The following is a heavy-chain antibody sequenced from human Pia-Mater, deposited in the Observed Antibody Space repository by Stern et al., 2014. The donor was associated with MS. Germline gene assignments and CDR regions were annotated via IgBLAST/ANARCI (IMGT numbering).Heavy chain of an antibody. V-gene: IGHV1-18*01. Sequence: QVQLVESGAEVKKPGASVKVSCKASGYTFTSYGISWVRQAPGQGLEWMGGTSALNGNPNYAPKLQGRVTLTTDTPTGTANMEPRSLRSDDTAVYYCARGLLGSENAFDIWGQGTMVTVSS. CDR1: GYTFTSYG. D-gene: IGHD2-15*01. J-gene: IGHJ3*02. CDR3: ARGLLGSENAFDI. CDR2: TSALNGNP.